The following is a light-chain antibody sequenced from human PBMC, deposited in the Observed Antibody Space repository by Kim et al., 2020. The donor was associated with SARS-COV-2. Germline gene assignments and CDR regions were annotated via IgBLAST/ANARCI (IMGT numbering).Light chain of an antibody. J-gene: IGLJ3*02. CDR1: SSDVGGYNY. CDR3: SSYTSNSTLV. CDR2: DVS. V-gene: IGLV2-14*03. Sequence: GQSVTISCTGTSSDVGGYNYVSWYQQHPGKAPKLMIYDVSNRPSGVSNRFSGSKSGNTASLTISGLQAEDEADYYCSSYTSNSTLVFGGGTQLTVL.